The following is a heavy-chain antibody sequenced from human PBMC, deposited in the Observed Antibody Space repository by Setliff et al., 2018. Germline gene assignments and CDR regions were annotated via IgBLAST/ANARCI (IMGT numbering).Heavy chain of an antibody. D-gene: IGHD4-17*01. CDR2: ISSSGGST. J-gene: IGHJ5*02. Sequence: PGGSLRLSCAASGFVFGTYGMHWVRQAPGKGLEWVSAISSSGGSTYYADSVKGRFTISRDNSKNTLYLQMNGLRAEDSALYYCAKDPNGDFFGAFDTWGQGALVTVSS. CDR1: GFVFGTYG. V-gene: IGHV3-23*01. CDR3: AKDPNGDFFGAFDT.